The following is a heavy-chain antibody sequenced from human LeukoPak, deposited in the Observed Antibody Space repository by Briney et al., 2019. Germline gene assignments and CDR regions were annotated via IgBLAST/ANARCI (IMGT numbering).Heavy chain of an antibody. V-gene: IGHV4-59*01. CDR3: ARGEPTYYYDSSGYWYFDL. J-gene: IGHJ2*01. CDR1: GGSISSYY. CDR2: IYYSGST. Sequence: PSETLSLTCTVSGGSISSYYWSWIRQPPGKGLEWLGYIYYSGSTNYNPSLKSRVTISVDTSKTQLSLKLSSVTAADTAVYYCARGEPTYYYDSSGYWYFDLWGRGTLVTVSS. D-gene: IGHD3-22*01.